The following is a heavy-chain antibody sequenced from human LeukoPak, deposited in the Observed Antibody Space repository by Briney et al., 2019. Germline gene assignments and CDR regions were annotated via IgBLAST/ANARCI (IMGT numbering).Heavy chain of an antibody. CDR1: GGSINSSSYY. CDR2: IYYSGST. V-gene: IGHV4-39*01. J-gene: IGHJ4*02. D-gene: IGHD6-13*01. CDR3: ASLKGAGSFDY. Sequence: SETLSLTCTVSGGSINSSSYYWDWIRQPPGKGLEWIGNIYYSGSTYYNPSLKSRVTISVDTSKNQFSLNLSSVTAADTAVYYCASLKGAGSFDYWGQGTLVTVPS.